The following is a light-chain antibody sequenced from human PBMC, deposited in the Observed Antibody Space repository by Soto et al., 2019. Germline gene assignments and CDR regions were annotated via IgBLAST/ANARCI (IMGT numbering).Light chain of an antibody. V-gene: IGLV2-8*01. CDR1: SSDVGGYNY. J-gene: IGLJ1*01. Sequence: QSALTQPPSASGSPGQSVTISCTGTSSDVGGYNYVSWYQQHPGRAPKLMIYDVSKRPSGVPDRFSGYKSGNTASLTVSGLQTEDEADYYCSSYAGSNNQVFGTGTKVTVL. CDR3: SSYAGSNNQV. CDR2: DVS.